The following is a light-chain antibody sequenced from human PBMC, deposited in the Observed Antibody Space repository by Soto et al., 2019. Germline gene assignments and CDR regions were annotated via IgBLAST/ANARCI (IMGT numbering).Light chain of an antibody. CDR1: QRVSNH. CDR2: AAS. J-gene: IGKJ1*01. Sequence: ETLITQSPVTLSVSPGDTATLSCRASQRVSNHFAWYQQTHGQAPRLLIYAASTRDAGVPVRFSGSGSETEFTLPLRRLQSEDFALYYCHQYNNWPWTFGQGTKVDIK. V-gene: IGKV3-15*01. CDR3: HQYNNWPWT.